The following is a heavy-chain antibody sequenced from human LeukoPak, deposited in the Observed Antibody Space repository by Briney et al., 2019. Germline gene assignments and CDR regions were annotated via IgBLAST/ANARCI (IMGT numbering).Heavy chain of an antibody. Sequence: SETLSLTCAVYGGSFSGYYWSWIRQPPGKGLEWIGEINHSGSTNYNPSLKSRVTISVDTSKNQFSLKLSSVTAADTAVYYCARFLRSISWNYWGQGTLVTVPS. CDR2: INHSGST. CDR1: GGSFSGYY. CDR3: ARFLRSISWNY. V-gene: IGHV4-34*01. J-gene: IGHJ4*02. D-gene: IGHD1-1*01.